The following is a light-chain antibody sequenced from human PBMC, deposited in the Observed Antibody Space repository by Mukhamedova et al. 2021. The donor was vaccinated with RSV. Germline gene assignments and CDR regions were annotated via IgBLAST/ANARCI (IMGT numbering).Light chain of an antibody. CDR3: PAWDYNTVI. V-gene: IGLV3-1*01. Sequence: TWAGNRLGDKYVCWYQQKPGQSPVLVIYQDTKRPSGIPERFSGSNSGNTATLTISGTQATDEADYYCPAWDYNTVIFGGGTKLIVL. CDR2: QDT. CDR1: RLGDKY. J-gene: IGLJ2*01.